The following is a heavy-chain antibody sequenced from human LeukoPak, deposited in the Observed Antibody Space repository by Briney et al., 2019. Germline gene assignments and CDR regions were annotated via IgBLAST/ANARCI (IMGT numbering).Heavy chain of an antibody. CDR2: INSDGTGT. V-gene: IGHV3-74*01. CDR1: GFDLRTYW. Sequence: GGSLRLSCAASGFDLRTYWMHWVRQAPGKGLMWVSRINSDGTGTYADSVKGRFTISRDNANNMLYLQMSSLTADDTAVYYCTKDARTCHSSGCWKPSDYWGQGALVTVSS. D-gene: IGHD3-22*01. J-gene: IGHJ4*02. CDR3: TKDARTCHSSGCWKPSDY.